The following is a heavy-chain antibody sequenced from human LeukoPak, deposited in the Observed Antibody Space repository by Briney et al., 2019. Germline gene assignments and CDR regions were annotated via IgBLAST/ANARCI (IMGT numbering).Heavy chain of an antibody. D-gene: IGHD3-10*01. CDR3: AKDMYGSGSYGGIDY. J-gene: IGHJ4*02. CDR2: ISWDGGST. V-gene: IGHV3-43D*04. Sequence: PGGSLRLSCAASGFTFDDYAMHWVRQAPGKGLEWVSLISWDGGSTYYADSVKGRFTISRDNSKNSLYLQMNSLRAEDTALYYCAKDMYGSGSYGGIDYWGQGTLATVS. CDR1: GFTFDDYA.